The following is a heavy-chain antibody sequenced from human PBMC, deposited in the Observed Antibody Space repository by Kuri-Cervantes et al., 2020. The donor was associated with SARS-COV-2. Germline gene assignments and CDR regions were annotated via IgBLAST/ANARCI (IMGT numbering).Heavy chain of an antibody. Sequence: GGSLRLSCAASGVTFSTYDMYWVRQAPGKGLEWVAFIWNDGSNKYYADSVKGRFTISRDNSKNTLYLQMDSLRGDDTAVYYCARDVGDSGCDYWGQGTLVTVSS. V-gene: IGHV3-33*08. D-gene: IGHD2-21*01. J-gene: IGHJ4*02. CDR2: IWNDGSNK. CDR1: GVTFSTYD. CDR3: ARDVGDSGCDY.